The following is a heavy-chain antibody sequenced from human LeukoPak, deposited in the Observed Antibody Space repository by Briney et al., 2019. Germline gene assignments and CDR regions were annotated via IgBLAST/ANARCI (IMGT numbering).Heavy chain of an antibody. Sequence: ASLKVSCKASGGTFSSYAISWVRQAPGQGLEWMGRIIPILDIANYAQNFQGRVTITADKSTSTAYMELSSLRSEDTAVYYCARDIGIAASGYFDYWGQGTLVTVSS. CDR3: ARDIGIAASGYFDY. CDR2: IIPILDIA. D-gene: IGHD6-13*01. CDR1: GGTFSSYA. J-gene: IGHJ4*02. V-gene: IGHV1-69*04.